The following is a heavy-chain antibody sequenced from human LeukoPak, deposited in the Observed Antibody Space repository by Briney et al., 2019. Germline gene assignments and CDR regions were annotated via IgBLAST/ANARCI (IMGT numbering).Heavy chain of an antibody. CDR2: INSDGSST. CDR1: GFTFSSYW. J-gene: IGHJ6*03. CDR3: ARDPGYWGYYMDV. V-gene: IGHV3-74*01. D-gene: IGHD3-16*01. Sequence: WGSLRLSCAASGFTFSSYWMHWVRQAPGKGLVWVSRINSDGSSTSYADSVKGRFTISRDNAKNTLYLQMNSLRAEDTAVYYCARDPGYWGYYMDVWGKGTTVTISS.